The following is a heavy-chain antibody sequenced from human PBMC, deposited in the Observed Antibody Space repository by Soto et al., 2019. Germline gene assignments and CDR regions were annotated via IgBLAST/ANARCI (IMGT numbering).Heavy chain of an antibody. CDR2: ISYDGSNK. Sequence: GGSLRLSCAASGFTFSSYGMHWVRQAPGKGLEWVALISYDGSNKYYADSVKGRFTISRDNSKNTLYLQMNSLRAEDTAVYYCAKVRYSGSYYGFDYWGQGTLVTVSS. D-gene: IGHD1-26*01. CDR3: AKVRYSGSYYGFDY. V-gene: IGHV3-30*18. CDR1: GFTFSSYG. J-gene: IGHJ4*02.